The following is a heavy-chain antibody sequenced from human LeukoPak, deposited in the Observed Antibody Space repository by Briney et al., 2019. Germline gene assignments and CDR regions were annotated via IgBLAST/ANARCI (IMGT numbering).Heavy chain of an antibody. D-gene: IGHD3-3*01. CDR1: GGSFSGYY. V-gene: IGHV4-34*01. J-gene: IGHJ6*03. Sequence: PSETLSLTCAVYGGSFSGYYWSWIRQPPGKGLEWIGEINHSGSTNYNPSLKSRVTISVDTSKNQFSLKLSSVTAADTAVYYCARHHGRRFLEWELHRNFYYMDVWGKGTTVTVSS. CDR2: INHSGST. CDR3: ARHHGRRFLEWELHRNFYYMDV.